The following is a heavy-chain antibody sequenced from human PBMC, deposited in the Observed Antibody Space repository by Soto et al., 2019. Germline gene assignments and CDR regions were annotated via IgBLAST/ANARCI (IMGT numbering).Heavy chain of an antibody. CDR2: INPSGGST. CDR1: GYTFTSYY. CDR3: ASTQTGYSSSWYIAY. D-gene: IGHD6-13*01. Sequence: ASVKVSCKASGYTFTSYYMHWVRQAPGQGLEWMGIINPSGGSTSYAQKFQGRVTMTRDTSTSTVYMELSSLRSEDTAVYYCASTQTGYSSSWYIAYWGQGTLVTVSS. V-gene: IGHV1-46*01. J-gene: IGHJ4*02.